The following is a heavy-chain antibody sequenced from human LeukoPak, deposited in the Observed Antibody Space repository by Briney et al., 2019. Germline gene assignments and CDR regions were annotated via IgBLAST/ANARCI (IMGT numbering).Heavy chain of an antibody. CDR2: ISGSGGST. Sequence: GGSVRLSCAASGFTFSSYAMSWVRQAPGKGLEWVSAISGSGGSTYYADSVKGRFTISRDNSKNTLYLQMNSLRAEDTAVYYCAKDPGGYSYGLRGNWFDPWGQGTLVTVSS. D-gene: IGHD5-18*01. J-gene: IGHJ5*02. CDR3: AKDPGGYSYGLRGNWFDP. CDR1: GFTFSSYA. V-gene: IGHV3-23*01.